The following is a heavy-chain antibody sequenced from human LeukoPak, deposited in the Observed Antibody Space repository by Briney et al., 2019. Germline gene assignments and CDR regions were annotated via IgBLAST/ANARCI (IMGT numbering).Heavy chain of an antibody. CDR1: GFTLSPYW. CDR3: ARSDKLDC. V-gene: IGHV3-74*01. CDR2: INSDGSST. Sequence: GGSLRLSCASSGFTLSPYWMHCVRQAPGKGLVWVSRINSDGSSTYYADSVKGRFTISRDNAKNTLYMQMNSRRAEDTAVYYCARSDKLDCWGQGTLVTVSS. J-gene: IGHJ4*02.